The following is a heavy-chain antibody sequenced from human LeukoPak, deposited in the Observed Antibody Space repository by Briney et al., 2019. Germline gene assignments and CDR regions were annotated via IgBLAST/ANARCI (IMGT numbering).Heavy chain of an antibody. J-gene: IGHJ5*02. V-gene: IGHV3-23*01. CDR3: ARAWVDEGFDP. D-gene: IGHD3-16*01. Sequence: GGSLRLSCTASGFTFSSYSLNWVRQAPGKGLEWVSAISGSGGSTYYADSVKGRFTISRDNSKNTLYLQMNSLRAEDTAVYYCARAWVDEGFDPWGQGTLVTVSS. CDR2: ISGSGGST. CDR1: GFTFSSYS.